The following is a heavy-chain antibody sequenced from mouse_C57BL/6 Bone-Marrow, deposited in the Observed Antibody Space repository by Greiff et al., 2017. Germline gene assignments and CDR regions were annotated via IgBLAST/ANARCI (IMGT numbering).Heavy chain of an antibody. D-gene: IGHD1-1*01. J-gene: IGHJ1*03. V-gene: IGHV1-80*01. CDR3: AREIYYYGSRDFDV. CDR2: IYPGDGDT. CDR1: GYAFSSYW. Sequence: VQLQQSGAELVKPGASVKISCKASGYAFSSYWMNWVKQRPGKGLEWIGQIYPGDGDTNYNGKFKGKATLTAGKSSSTAYMQLSSLTSEDSAVYFCAREIYYYGSRDFDVWGTGTTVTVSS.